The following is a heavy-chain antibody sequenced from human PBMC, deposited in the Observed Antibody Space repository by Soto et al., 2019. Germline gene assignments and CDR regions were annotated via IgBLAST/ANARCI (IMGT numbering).Heavy chain of an antibody. CDR2: IYTSGST. J-gene: IGHJ5*02. D-gene: IGHD3-3*01. V-gene: IGHV4-4*07. CDR1: GGSISSYY. CDR3: ARGPHYDFWSGYYMGTRNNWFDP. Sequence: DTLSLTCTVSGGSISSYYWSWIRQPAGKGLEWIGRIYTSGSTNYNPSLKSRVTMSVDTSKNQFSLKLSSVTAADTAVYYCARGPHYDFWSGYYMGTRNNWFDPWGQGTLVTVSS.